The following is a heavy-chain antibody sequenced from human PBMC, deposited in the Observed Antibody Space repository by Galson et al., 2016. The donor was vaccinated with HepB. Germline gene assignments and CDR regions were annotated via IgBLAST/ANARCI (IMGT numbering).Heavy chain of an antibody. CDR3: ARDFYYYDSNIYYPPMSL. Sequence: SVKVSCKASGGTFSSYAISWVRQAPGQGLEWMGGIIPIFGTANYAQKFQGRVTITADESTSTAYMDLSSLRSEDTAVYFCARDFYYYDSNIYYPPMSLWGQGTLVTVSS. CDR2: IIPIFGTA. J-gene: IGHJ4*02. D-gene: IGHD3-22*01. V-gene: IGHV1-69*13. CDR1: GGTFSSYA.